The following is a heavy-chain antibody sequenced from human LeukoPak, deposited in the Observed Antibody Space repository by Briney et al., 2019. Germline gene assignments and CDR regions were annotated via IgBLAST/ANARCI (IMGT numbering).Heavy chain of an antibody. CDR1: GFTFSSYA. CDR2: ISSSGGST. Sequence: GSLRLSCAASGFTFSSYAMSWVRQAPGKGLEWVSAISSSGGSTYYADSVKGRFTISRDNSKNTLYLQMKTLRAEDTAVYFCAKDEYSTSPVTFDYWGQGTLVTVSS. D-gene: IGHD6-6*01. V-gene: IGHV3-23*01. J-gene: IGHJ4*02. CDR3: AKDEYSTSPVTFDY.